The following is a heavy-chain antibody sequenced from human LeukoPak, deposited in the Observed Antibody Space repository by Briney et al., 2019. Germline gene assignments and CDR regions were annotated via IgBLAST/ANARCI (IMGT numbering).Heavy chain of an antibody. Sequence: VASVKVSCKASGYTFTSYGISWVRQAPGQGLEWMGWISAYNGSTNYAQKLQGRVTMTTDTSTSTAYMELRSLRSDDTAVYYCARAIKEYYYDSSGCYYFDYWGQGTLVTVSS. CDR3: ARAIKEYYYDSSGCYYFDY. CDR2: ISAYNGST. CDR1: GYTFTSYG. J-gene: IGHJ4*02. D-gene: IGHD3-22*01. V-gene: IGHV1-18*01.